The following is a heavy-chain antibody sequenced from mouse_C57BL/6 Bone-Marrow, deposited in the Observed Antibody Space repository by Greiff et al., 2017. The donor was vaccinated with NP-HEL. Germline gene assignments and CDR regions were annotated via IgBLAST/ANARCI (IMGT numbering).Heavy chain of an antibody. CDR3: ARLESNCSWFAY. D-gene: IGHD4-1*01. CDR2: FYPGSGSI. Sequence: VQLQQSGAELVKPGASVKLSCKASGYTFTEYTIHWVKQRSGQGLEWIGWFYPGSGSIKYNEKFKDKATLTADKHSSTVYIELSSLTSDDSAVYFCARLESNCSWFAYWGQGTLVTVSA. V-gene: IGHV1-62-2*01. J-gene: IGHJ3*01. CDR1: GYTFTEYT.